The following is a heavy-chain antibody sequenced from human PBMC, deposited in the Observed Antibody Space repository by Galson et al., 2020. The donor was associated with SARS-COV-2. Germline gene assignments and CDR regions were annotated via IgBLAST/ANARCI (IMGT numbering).Heavy chain of an antibody. V-gene: IGHV3-30*18. CDR3: AKWKTLGLLWFGESTSQYFDY. D-gene: IGHD3-10*01. CDR1: GFTFSSYG. CDR2: ISYDGSNK. J-gene: IGHJ4*02. Sequence: TGGSLRLSCAASGFTFSSYGMHWVRQAPGKGLEWVAVISYDGSNKYYADSVKGRFTISRDNSKNTLYLQMNSLRAEDTAVYYCAKWKTLGLLWFGESTSQYFDYWGQGTLVTVSS.